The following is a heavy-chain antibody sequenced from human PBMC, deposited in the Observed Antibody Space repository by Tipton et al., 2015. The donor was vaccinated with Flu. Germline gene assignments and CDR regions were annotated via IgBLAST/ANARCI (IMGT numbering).Heavy chain of an antibody. CDR1: GGSISSYY. CDR3: ARTYYDILTGRFNDAFDI. D-gene: IGHD3-9*01. CDR2: IYYSGST. Sequence: TLSLTCTVSGGSISSYYWSWIRQPAGKGLEWIGYIYYSGSTNYNPSLKSRVTISVDTSKNQFSLKLSSVTAADTAVYYCARTYYDILTGRFNDAFDIWGQGTMVTVSS. V-gene: IGHV4-59*01. J-gene: IGHJ3*02.